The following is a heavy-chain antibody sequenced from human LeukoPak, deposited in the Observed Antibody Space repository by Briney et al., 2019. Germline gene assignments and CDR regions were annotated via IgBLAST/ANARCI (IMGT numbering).Heavy chain of an antibody. CDR1: GVSISSGGYY. D-gene: IGHD3-22*01. CDR2: IYYSGST. CDR3: AITPRYDTSGHPDY. V-gene: IGHV4-61*08. Sequence: SETLSLTCTVSGVSISSGGYYWSWIRQHPGKGLEWIGYIYYSGSTYYNPSLKSRVTISVDTSKNQFSLKLSSVTAADTAVYYSAITPRYDTSGHPDYWGQGTLVTVSS. J-gene: IGHJ4*02.